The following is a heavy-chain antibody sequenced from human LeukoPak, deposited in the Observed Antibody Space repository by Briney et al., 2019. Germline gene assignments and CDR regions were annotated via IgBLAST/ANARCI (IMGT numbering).Heavy chain of an antibody. D-gene: IGHD2-8*01. CDR1: GGSISSYY. V-gene: IGHV4-59*01. CDR3: ARRLTVAQWYFDL. Sequence: PSETLSLTCTVSGGSISSYYWSWIRQPPGKGLEWIGYIYYSGSTNYNPSLKSRVTISVDTSKNQFSLKLSSVTAADTAVYYCARRLTVAQWYFDLWGRGTLVTVSS. CDR2: IYYSGST. J-gene: IGHJ2*01.